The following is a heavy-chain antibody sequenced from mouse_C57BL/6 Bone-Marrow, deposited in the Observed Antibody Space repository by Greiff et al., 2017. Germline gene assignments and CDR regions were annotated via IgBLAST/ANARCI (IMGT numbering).Heavy chain of an antibody. Sequence: VQLEESGAELARPGASVKMSCKASGYTFTSYTMHWVKQRPGQGLEWIGYINPSSGYTKYNQKFKDEATLTADKSSSTAYMQLSSLTSEDSAVYFCSRNGYPYWYFDVWGTGTSVTVSS. J-gene: IGHJ1*03. CDR2: INPSSGYT. CDR1: GYTFTSYT. V-gene: IGHV1-4*01. CDR3: SRNGYPYWYFDV. D-gene: IGHD2-2*01.